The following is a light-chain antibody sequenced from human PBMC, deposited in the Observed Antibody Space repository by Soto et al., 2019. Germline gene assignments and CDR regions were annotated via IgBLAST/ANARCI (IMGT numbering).Light chain of an antibody. J-gene: IGKJ4*01. Sequence: EIVMTQSPATLSVSPGERATLSCRASQSVSNNLAWYQQKPGQAPRLLIYGASTRATGIPGRFSGSGSGTEFTLTISSLQSEDFAVYYCQQYNNLPPLTFGGGTKVEIK. V-gene: IGKV3-15*01. CDR3: QQYNNLPPLT. CDR2: GAS. CDR1: QSVSNN.